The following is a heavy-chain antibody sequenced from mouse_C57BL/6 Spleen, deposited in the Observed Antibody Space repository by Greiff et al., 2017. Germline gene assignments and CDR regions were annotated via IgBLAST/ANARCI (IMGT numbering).Heavy chain of an antibody. CDR2: INPSNGGT. V-gene: IGHV1-53*01. CDR3: ARFDYDVGDY. D-gene: IGHD2-4*01. J-gene: IGHJ4*01. Sequence: QVQLQQPGPELVKPGASVKLSCKASGYTFTSYWMHWVKQRPGQGLEWIGNINPSNGGTTYNEKLKSKATLTVDKSYSTAYMQLSILTSEDSAVYYCARFDYDVGDYWGQGTSVTVSS. CDR1: GYTFTSYW.